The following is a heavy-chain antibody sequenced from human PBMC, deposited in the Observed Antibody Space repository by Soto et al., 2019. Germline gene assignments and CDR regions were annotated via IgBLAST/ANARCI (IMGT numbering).Heavy chain of an antibody. CDR1: GFACRDYS. Sequence: GGSLRLSWAASGFACRDYSMHWVRQDPGKGLEWVSSISWNSGNLGYADSVKGRFTISRDNAKNSLYLQMNSLRGEDTALYYCAKGASTTVFAFNDYWGQGTLVTVSS. CDR2: ISWNSGNL. V-gene: IGHV3-9*01. J-gene: IGHJ4*02. CDR3: AKGASTTVFAFNDY. D-gene: IGHD4-17*01.